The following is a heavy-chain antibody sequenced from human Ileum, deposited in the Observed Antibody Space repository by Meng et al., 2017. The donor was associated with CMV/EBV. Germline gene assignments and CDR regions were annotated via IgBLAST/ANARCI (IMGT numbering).Heavy chain of an antibody. CDR2: ISVHHGNT. J-gene: IGHJ4*02. Sequence: QVDLVKSGTEVKKPGAPVKVSCKTSGYTFTNHNIAWVRQAPGQGLEWMGWISVHHGNTDYAQKYQDRVTMTRDTSTNTAYMELRSLTSDDTAMYYCARDNWGYDYWGQGTLVTVSS. V-gene: IGHV1-18*01. D-gene: IGHD7-27*01. CDR3: ARDNWGYDY. CDR1: GYTFTNHN.